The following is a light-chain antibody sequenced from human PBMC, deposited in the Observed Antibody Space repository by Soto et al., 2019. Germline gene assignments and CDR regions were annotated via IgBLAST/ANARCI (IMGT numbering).Light chain of an antibody. CDR2: AAS. CDR1: QGITTY. J-gene: IGKJ3*01. CDR3: QQLKSYPLT. V-gene: IGKV1-9*01. Sequence: DIQLTQSPSFLSASVGDRVTITCRASQGITTYLAWYQQKPGKAPKLLIYAASTLQSGVPSRFSGSGSGTEFTLAISSLQPEDFAIYYCQQLKSYPLTFGPGTRVDIK.